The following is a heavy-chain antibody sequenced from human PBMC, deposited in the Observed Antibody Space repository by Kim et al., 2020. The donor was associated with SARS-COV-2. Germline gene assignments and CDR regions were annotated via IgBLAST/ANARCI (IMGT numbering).Heavy chain of an antibody. CDR2: ISYDGSNK. D-gene: IGHD6-19*01. V-gene: IGHV3-30*18. CDR3: AKDRSTKIKQWLLPLFD. CDR1: GFTFSSYG. J-gene: IGHJ4*01. Sequence: GGSLRLSCAASGFTFSSYGMHWVRQAPGKGLEWVAVISYDGSNKYYADSVKGRFTISRDNSKNTLYLQMNSLRAEDTAVYYCAKDRSTKIKQWLLPLFD.